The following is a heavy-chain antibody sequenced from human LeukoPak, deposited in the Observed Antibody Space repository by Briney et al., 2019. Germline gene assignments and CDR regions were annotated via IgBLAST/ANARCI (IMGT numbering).Heavy chain of an antibody. CDR3: ARGYDSSGYYDY. Sequence: SETLSLTCTVSGGSISSSSYYWGWIRQPPGKGLEWIGSIYCSGSTYYNPSLKSRVTISVDTSKNQFSLKLSSVTAADTAVYYCARGYDSSGYYDYWGQGTLVTVSS. D-gene: IGHD3-22*01. V-gene: IGHV4-39*07. CDR1: GGSISSSSYY. CDR2: IYCSGST. J-gene: IGHJ4*02.